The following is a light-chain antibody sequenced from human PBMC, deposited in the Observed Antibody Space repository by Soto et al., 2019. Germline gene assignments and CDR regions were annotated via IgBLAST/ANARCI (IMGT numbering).Light chain of an antibody. CDR2: ASS. CDR1: QRINNY. V-gene: IGKV1-39*01. Sequence: DIQMTQSPSSLSASVGDRVTITCRASQRINNYLNWYQQKPGKAPELLIYASSSLQTGVPSRFSGSGSGTDFILTISALQPEDCATYYCQQSYKTPYTFGQGTKLEIK. J-gene: IGKJ2*01. CDR3: QQSYKTPYT.